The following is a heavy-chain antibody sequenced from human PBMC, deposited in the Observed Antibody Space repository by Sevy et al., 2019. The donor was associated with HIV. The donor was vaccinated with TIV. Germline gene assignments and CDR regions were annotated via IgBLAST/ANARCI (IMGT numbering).Heavy chain of an antibody. D-gene: IGHD2-2*01. J-gene: IGHJ6*02. CDR1: GFTFDDYA. CDR3: AKDASKYCSSTSCYGRDGMDV. Sequence: GGSLRLSCAASGFTFDDYAMHWVRQAPGMGLEWVSGISWNSGSIGYADSVKGRFTISRDNAKNSLYLQMNSLRAEDTALYYCAKDASKYCSSTSCYGRDGMDVWGQRTTVTVSS. CDR2: ISWNSGSI. V-gene: IGHV3-9*01.